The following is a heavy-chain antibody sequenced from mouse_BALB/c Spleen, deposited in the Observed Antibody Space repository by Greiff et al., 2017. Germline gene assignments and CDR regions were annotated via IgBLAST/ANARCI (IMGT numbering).Heavy chain of an antibody. V-gene: IGHV14-3*02. CDR2: IDPANGNT. D-gene: IGHD2-3*01. CDR1: GFNIKDTY. J-gene: IGHJ4*01. CDR3: ARSDGYYGYYAMDY. Sequence: VQLQQSGAELVKPGASVKLSCTASGFNIKDTYMHWVKQRPEQGLEWIGRIDPANGNTKYDPKFQGKATITADTSSNTAYLQLSSLTSEDTAVYYCARSDGYYGYYAMDYWGQGTSVTVAS.